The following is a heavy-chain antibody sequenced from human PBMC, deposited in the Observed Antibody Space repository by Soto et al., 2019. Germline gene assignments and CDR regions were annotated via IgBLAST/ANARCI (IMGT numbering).Heavy chain of an antibody. CDR3: AIRASYYDSSGYFDY. J-gene: IGHJ4*02. V-gene: IGHV3-74*01. CDR2: INSDGSST. D-gene: IGHD3-22*01. Sequence: PGKGLVWVSRINSDGSSTSYADSVKGRFTISRDNAKNTLYLQMNSLRAEDTAVYYCAIRASYYDSSGYFDYWGQGTLVTVSS.